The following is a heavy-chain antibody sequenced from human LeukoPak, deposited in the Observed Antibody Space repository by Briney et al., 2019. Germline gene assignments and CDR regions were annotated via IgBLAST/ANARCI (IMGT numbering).Heavy chain of an antibody. CDR3: ARDSTLRGGLDY. J-gene: IGHJ4*02. CDR1: GDSVSSNSAA. D-gene: IGHD3-10*01. CDR2: TYYRSKWYN. Sequence: SQTLSLTCALSGDSVSSNSAAWNWSRQSPSRGLEWLVRTYYRSKWYNDYAVSVKSRITLNPDTSKNQFSLQLNSVTPEDTAVYYCARDSTLRGGLDYWGQGTLVTVSS. V-gene: IGHV6-1*01.